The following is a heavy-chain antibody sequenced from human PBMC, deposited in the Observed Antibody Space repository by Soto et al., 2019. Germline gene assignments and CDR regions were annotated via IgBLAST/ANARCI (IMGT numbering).Heavy chain of an antibody. CDR3: ARASPPYSSSWYNIDY. J-gene: IGHJ4*02. D-gene: IGHD6-13*01. Sequence: ASVKVSCKASGYTFTSYYMHWVRQAPGQGLEWMGIINPSGGSTSYAQKFQGRVTMTRDTSTSTVYMELSSLRSEDTAVYYCARASPPYSSSWYNIDYWGQGTLVTVS. CDR2: INPSGGST. CDR1: GYTFTSYY. V-gene: IGHV1-46*01.